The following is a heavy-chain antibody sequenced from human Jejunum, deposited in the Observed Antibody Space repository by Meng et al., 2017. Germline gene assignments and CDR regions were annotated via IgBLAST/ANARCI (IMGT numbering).Heavy chain of an antibody. CDR1: GFTFSDYS. J-gene: IGHJ4*02. D-gene: IGHD1-26*01. V-gene: IGHV3-23*01. CDR3: VKGGWLDN. Sequence: GESLKISCAASGFTFSDYSMTWVRQAPGKGLEWVSNIGESGGGTNYADSVKGRFTISRDNSQNKLYLQMSSLSAEDTATYYCVKGGWLDNWGQGALVTVPS. CDR2: IGESGGGT.